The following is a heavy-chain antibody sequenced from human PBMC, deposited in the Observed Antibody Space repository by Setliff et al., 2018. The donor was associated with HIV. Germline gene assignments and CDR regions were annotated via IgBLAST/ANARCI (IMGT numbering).Heavy chain of an antibody. CDR3: ATLDYYGSATYNLALHY. Sequence: ASVNVSCKASGYSFTTYYMHWVQQAPAKGLEWMGRVDPKNGDTIYAEKLRGRVTITADTSTDTAYMELGSLRSEDTAIYYCATLDYYGSATYNLALHYWGQGTLVTVSS. J-gene: IGHJ4*02. V-gene: IGHV1-69-2*01. CDR1: GYSFTTYY. CDR2: VDPKNGDT. D-gene: IGHD3-10*01.